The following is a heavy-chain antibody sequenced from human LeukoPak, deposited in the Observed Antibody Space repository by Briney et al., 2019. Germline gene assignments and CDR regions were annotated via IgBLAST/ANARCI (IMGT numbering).Heavy chain of an antibody. CDR3: ARGRLRITMVRGDVDAFDI. D-gene: IGHD3-10*01. CDR1: GGSFSGYY. Sequence: PSETLSLTCAVYGGSFSGYYWSWIRQPPGKGLEWIGEINHSGSTNYNPSVKSRVTISVDTSKNQFSLKLSSVTAADTAVYYCARGRLRITMVRGDVDAFDIWGQGTMVTVSS. V-gene: IGHV4-34*01. CDR2: INHSGST. J-gene: IGHJ3*02.